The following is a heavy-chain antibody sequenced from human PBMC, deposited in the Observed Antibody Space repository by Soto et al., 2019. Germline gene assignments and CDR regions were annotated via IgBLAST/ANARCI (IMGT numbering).Heavy chain of an antibody. J-gene: IGHJ4*02. CDR1: GFTFDDYA. V-gene: IGHV3-9*01. CDR3: AKDTGLGY. Sequence: EVQLVESGGGLVQPGRSLRLSCAASGFTFDDYAMHWVRQAPGKGLEWVSGISWNSGSIGCADSVKGRFTISRDNAKNSLYLQMNSLRAEDTALYYCAKDTGLGYWGQGTLVTVSS. CDR2: ISWNSGSI.